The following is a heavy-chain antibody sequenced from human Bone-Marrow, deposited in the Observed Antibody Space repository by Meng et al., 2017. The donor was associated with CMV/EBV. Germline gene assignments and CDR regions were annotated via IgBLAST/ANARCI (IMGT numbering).Heavy chain of an antibody. J-gene: IGHJ6*02. Sequence: GGSLRLSCAASGFTFDDYAKHWVRQAPGKGLEWVSGISWNSGSMVYADSVKGRFIISRDNAKNSLYMQMNSLRAEDMALYYCAKDISSSYYYYGMDVWGQGTTVTVSS. CDR1: GFTFDDYA. V-gene: IGHV3-9*03. CDR3: AKDISSSYYYYGMDV. CDR2: ISWNSGSM.